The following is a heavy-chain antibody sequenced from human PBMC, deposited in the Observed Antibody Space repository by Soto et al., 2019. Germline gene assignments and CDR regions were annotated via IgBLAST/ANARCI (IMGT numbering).Heavy chain of an antibody. CDR3: AKGGWSYLSDTRAYSGFDF. CDR1: GFPFTNYA. V-gene: IGHV3-23*01. J-gene: IGHJ4*02. CDR2: ISSSGDWT. D-gene: IGHD3-10*01. Sequence: GGSLRLSCAASGFPFTNYAMSWVRQAPGKGLEWVSAISSSGDWTYYADSVKGRFTISRDNSKNTLSLQMIGHRADDTAVYYYAKGGWSYLSDTRAYSGFDFWAQGTLVTVSS.